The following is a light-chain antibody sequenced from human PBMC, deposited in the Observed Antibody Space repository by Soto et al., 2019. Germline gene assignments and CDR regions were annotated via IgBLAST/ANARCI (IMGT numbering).Light chain of an antibody. V-gene: IGLV2-14*01. CDR1: SSDVGGYNY. CDR3: SSYTSISTLGV. J-gene: IGLJ2*01. CDR2: EVS. Sequence: QSALTQPASVSGSPGQSITISCTGTSSDVGGYNYVSWYQQHPGKAPKLMIYEVSNRPSGVSNRFSGSKSGNTASLTISGLQAEDDADYYCSSYTSISTLGVFGGGTKVTVL.